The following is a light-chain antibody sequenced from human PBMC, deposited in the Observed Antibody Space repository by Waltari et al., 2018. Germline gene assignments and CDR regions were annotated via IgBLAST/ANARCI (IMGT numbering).Light chain of an antibody. CDR3: SSYAGSNNVV. V-gene: IGLV2-8*01. CDR1: SSDVGGYSS. Sequence: QSALTQPPSPPGPPGQPVTIPCPGTSSDVGGYSSLPWYQPHPGNVPQLIIFEVFQRPSGVPDRFSGSKSGNTASLTVSGLQAEDEADYYCSSYAGSNNVVFGGGTKLTVL. J-gene: IGLJ2*01. CDR2: EVF.